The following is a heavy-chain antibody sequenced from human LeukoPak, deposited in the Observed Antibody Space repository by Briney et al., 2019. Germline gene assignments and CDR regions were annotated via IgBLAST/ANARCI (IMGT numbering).Heavy chain of an antibody. CDR3: ARKTVVGSYFDY. CDR1: GFTFSSYW. Sequence: GGSLRLSCAASGFTFSSYWMSGVRQAPGKGLEWVANIKQDGSDKYYVDSVKGRFTISRDNAKNSLYLQINSLRAEDTAVYYCARKTVVGSYFDYWGQGTPVTVSS. J-gene: IGHJ4*02. CDR2: IKQDGSDK. V-gene: IGHV3-7*03. D-gene: IGHD4-23*01.